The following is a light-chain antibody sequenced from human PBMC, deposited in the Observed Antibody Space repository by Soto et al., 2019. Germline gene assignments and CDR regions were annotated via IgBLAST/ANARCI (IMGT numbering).Light chain of an antibody. J-gene: IGKJ4*01. Sequence: EIVLTQSPGTLSLSPGESATLFCRASQTVSSSCLAWYQQKPGQAPRLLIYGVSSRATGIPDRFSGSGSGTDFTHTISRLQPEDFAVYYCQHYDNSAALTFGGGTNVEIK. V-gene: IGKV3-20*01. CDR3: QHYDNSAALT. CDR1: QTVSSSC. CDR2: GVS.